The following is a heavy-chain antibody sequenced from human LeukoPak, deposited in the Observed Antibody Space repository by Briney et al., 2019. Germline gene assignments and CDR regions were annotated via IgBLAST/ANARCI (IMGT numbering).Heavy chain of an antibody. CDR2: IYPTDSDT. CDR3: ARHTGEGSHFQH. V-gene: IGHV5-51*01. Sequence: GESLKISCQASGYTFTNYWIGWVRQMPGKGLEWMGIIYPTDSDTRYSPSFQGQVIISADKSITTAYLQWSSLKASDTAMYYCARHTGEGSHFQHWGQGSLVTVSS. J-gene: IGHJ1*01. CDR1: GYTFTNYW. D-gene: IGHD3-16*01.